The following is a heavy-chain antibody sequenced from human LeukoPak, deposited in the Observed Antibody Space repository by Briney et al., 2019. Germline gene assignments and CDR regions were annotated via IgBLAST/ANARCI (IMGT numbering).Heavy chain of an antibody. CDR2: IKQDGSVQ. CDR1: GFTFSNFW. CDR3: ATTYDSSGCD. Sequence: QPGGSLRLSCAAPGFTFSNFWMAWVRQAPGKGLEWVANIKQDGSVQFYGDSVKGRFTISRDNAKNSLYLQMNSLRAEDTAVYYCATTYDSSGCDWGQGTLVTVSS. V-gene: IGHV3-7*01. D-gene: IGHD3-22*01. J-gene: IGHJ4*02.